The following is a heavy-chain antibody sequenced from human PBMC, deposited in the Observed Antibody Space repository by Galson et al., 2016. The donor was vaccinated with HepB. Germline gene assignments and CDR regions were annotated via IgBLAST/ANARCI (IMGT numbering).Heavy chain of an antibody. CDR3: ARSHIVVVVSATWSWFDP. V-gene: IGHV1-69*13. CDR1: GGTFNYNA. Sequence: SVKVSCKASGGTFNYNAISWVRQAPGQGLEWMGGIIPIFGTVNYAQRFQGRLTITADESTSTAYMELSSLTSEDTAVYYCARSHIVVVVSATWSWFDPWGQGTLVIVSS. CDR2: IIPIFGTV. D-gene: IGHD2-15*01. J-gene: IGHJ5*02.